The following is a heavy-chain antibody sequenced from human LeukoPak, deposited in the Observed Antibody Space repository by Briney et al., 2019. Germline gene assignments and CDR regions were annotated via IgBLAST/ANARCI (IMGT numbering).Heavy chain of an antibody. J-gene: IGHJ4*02. CDR2: TYYRSKWYN. D-gene: IGHD3-10*01. V-gene: IGHV6-1*01. CDR3: AREFELLWFGELLPNFDY. Sequence: SQTLSLTCAISGDSVSSNSAAWNWIRQSPSRGLEWLGRTYYRSKWYNDYALSVKSRITINPDTSKNQFSLQLNSVTPEDTAVYYCAREFELLWFGELLPNFDYWGQGTLVTVSS. CDR1: GDSVSSNSAA.